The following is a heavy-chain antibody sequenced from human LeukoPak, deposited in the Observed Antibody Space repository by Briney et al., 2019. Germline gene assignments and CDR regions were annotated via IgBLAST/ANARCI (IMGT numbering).Heavy chain of an antibody. V-gene: IGHV3-48*03. Sequence: PGGSLRLSCAASGFIFSNYEMNWVRQAPGKGLEWVSYISSSGSTIYYADSMKGRFTISRDNAKNSLYLEMNSLRAGDTAVYYCAPLYCSGGSCYSHAFDIWGQGTMVIVSS. CDR3: APLYCSGGSCYSHAFDI. CDR2: ISSSGSTI. J-gene: IGHJ3*02. D-gene: IGHD2-15*01. CDR1: GFIFSNYE.